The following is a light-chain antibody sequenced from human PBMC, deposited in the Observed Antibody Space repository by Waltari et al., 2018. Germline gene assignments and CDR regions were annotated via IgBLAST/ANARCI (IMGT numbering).Light chain of an antibody. Sequence: QSVLTQPHSVSGAPGLRVTISCTGGSSTIGAGYDVHWYQQLPGTAPKLLIYGNSNRPSGVPDRFSGSKSGTSASLAITGLQAEDEANYYCQSYDSSLSGSKVFGGGTKLTVL. J-gene: IGLJ2*01. V-gene: IGLV1-40*01. CDR3: QSYDSSLSGSKV. CDR2: GNS. CDR1: SSTIGAGYD.